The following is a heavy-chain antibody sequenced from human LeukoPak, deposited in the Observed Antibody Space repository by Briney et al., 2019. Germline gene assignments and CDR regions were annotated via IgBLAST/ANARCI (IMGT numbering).Heavy chain of an antibody. D-gene: IGHD3-9*01. J-gene: IGHJ4*02. V-gene: IGHV3-53*01. CDR1: EFSVGSNY. CDR3: AKYYDILTGYLDY. CDR2: IYSGGST. Sequence: GGSLRLSCAASEFSVGSNYMTWVRQAPGKGLEWVSLIYSGGSTYYADAVKGRFTISRDNSKNTLYLKMNSLRAEDTAVYYCAKYYDILTGYLDYWGQGTLVTVSS.